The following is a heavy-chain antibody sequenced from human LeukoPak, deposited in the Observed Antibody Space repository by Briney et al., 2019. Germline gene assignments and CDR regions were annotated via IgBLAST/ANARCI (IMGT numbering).Heavy chain of an antibody. CDR3: ARNSNPLYYGMDV. V-gene: IGHV4-30-2*01. CDR2: IYHSGST. J-gene: IGHJ6*02. CDR1: GGSISSGGYS. D-gene: IGHD4-11*01. Sequence: SETLSLTCAVSGGSISSGGYSWSWIRQPPGKGLEWIGYIYHSGSTYYNPSLKSRVTISVDRSKNQFSLKLSSVTAADMAVYYCARNSNPLYYGMDVWGQGTTVTVSS.